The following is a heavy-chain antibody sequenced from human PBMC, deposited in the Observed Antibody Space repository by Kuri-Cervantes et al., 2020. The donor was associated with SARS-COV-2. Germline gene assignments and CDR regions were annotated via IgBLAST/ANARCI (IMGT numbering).Heavy chain of an antibody. Sequence: ESLKISCTVSGGSISSYYWSWIRQPPGKGLEWIGYIYYSGSTNYNPSLKSRVTISVDTSKNQFSLKLSSVTAADTAVYYCARHYYDFWSGPFYGMDVWGQGTMVTVSS. D-gene: IGHD3-3*01. CDR3: ARHYYDFWSGPFYGMDV. CDR1: GGSISSYY. J-gene: IGHJ6*02. CDR2: IYYSGST. V-gene: IGHV4-59*08.